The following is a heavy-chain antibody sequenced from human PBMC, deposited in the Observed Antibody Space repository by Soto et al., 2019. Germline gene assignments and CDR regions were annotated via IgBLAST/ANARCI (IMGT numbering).Heavy chain of an antibody. J-gene: IGHJ4*02. CDR2: ISYDGSNK. V-gene: IGHV3-30*18. D-gene: IGHD6-19*01. CDR3: AKGYSSGWYASYFDY. CDR1: GFTFSSYG. Sequence: QVQLVESGGGVVQPGRSLRLSCAASGFTFSSYGMHWVRQAPGKGLEWVAVISYDGSNKYYADSVKGRFTISRDNSKNTLYLLMNSLRAEDTAVYYCAKGYSSGWYASYFDYWGQGTLVTVSS.